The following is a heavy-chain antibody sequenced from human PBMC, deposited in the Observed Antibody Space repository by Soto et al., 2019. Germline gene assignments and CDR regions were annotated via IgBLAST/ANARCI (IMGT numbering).Heavy chain of an antibody. CDR3: ARDWSPAPTHWFDP. D-gene: IGHD2-2*01. CDR1: GYTFTSYG. J-gene: IGHJ5*02. CDR2: ISAYNGNT. V-gene: IGHV1-18*01. Sequence: ASVKVSCKASGYTFTSYGISWVRQAPGQGLEWMGWISAYNGNTNYAQKLQGRVTMTTDTSTSTAYMELRSLRSDDTAVYYCARDWSPAPTHWFDPWGQGTLVTVSS.